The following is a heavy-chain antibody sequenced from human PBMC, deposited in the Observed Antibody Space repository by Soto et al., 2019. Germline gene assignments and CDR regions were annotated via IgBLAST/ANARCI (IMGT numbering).Heavy chain of an antibody. CDR3: ARGTRGGHLY. Sequence: GGSLRLSCAASGFTFGSYAMSWVRQAPGKGLEWVSLISGTGDSSEYANSVKGRFTISRDNAKDTLYLQMNSLRAEDTAVYYCARGTRGGHLYWGQGTLVTVSS. D-gene: IGHD2-15*01. V-gene: IGHV3-23*01. CDR1: GFTFGSYA. J-gene: IGHJ4*02. CDR2: ISGTGDSS.